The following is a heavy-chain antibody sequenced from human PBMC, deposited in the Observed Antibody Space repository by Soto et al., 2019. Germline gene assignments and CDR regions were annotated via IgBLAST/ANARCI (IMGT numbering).Heavy chain of an antibody. J-gene: IGHJ5*02. CDR3: CVVKRRDQYSTSGYWFDP. D-gene: IGHD2-15*01. V-gene: IGHV3-15*01. Sequence: GSLRLSCAASGFTFSHAWMSWVRQAPGKGLEWVGRIKSKADGETKDYGAPVRGRFTISRDDSKDTLYLQMNSLRIEDTAVYYCCVVKRRDQYSTSGYWFDPRGPGTLVTVSS. CDR2: IKSKADGETK. CDR1: GFTFSHAW.